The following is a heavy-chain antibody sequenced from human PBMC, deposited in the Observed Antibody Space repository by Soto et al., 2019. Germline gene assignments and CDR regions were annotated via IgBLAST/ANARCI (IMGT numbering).Heavy chain of an antibody. D-gene: IGHD3-10*01. CDR1: GYTFTSYA. V-gene: IGHV1-3*05. CDR3: ARDSGGADY. CDR2: INAGNGNT. Sequence: QVQLVQSGAEEKKPGASVKVSCKASGYTFTSYAMHWVRQAPGQRLEWMGWINAGNGNTKYSQKLQGRVNITRDTSASRAYMELSSLRFEEKAVYYCARDSGGADYWGQGTLVTVSS. J-gene: IGHJ4*02.